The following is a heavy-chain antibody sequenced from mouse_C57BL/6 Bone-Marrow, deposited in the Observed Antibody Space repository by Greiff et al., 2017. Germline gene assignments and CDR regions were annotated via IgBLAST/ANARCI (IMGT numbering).Heavy chain of an antibody. D-gene: IGHD2-5*01. V-gene: IGHV1-59*01. CDR3: ARDSNLDY. CDR2: IDPSASYT. Sequence: VQLQQPGAELVRPGTSVKLSCKASGYTFTSYWMHWVKQRPGQGLEWIGVIDPSASYTNYNQKFKVKAPLTVDTFSSTAYMQLSSLTSEDSAVYYCARDSNLDYWGQGTTLTVSS. CDR1: GYTFTSYW. J-gene: IGHJ2*01.